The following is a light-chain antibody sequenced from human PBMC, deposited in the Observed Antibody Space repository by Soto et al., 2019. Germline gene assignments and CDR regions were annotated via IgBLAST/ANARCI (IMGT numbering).Light chain of an antibody. V-gene: IGKV2-30*01. Sequence: DVVMTQSPLSLPVPLGQPAAISCRSSQSLIFDDGNTYLSWFHQRPGQCPRRLIYTVSDRASGVPDRFSGSGSGTDFTLKISGLEAGDVGVYYCMQSTHWPWTFGPGTKVEI. CDR2: TVS. CDR1: QSLIFDDGNTY. CDR3: MQSTHWPWT. J-gene: IGKJ1*01.